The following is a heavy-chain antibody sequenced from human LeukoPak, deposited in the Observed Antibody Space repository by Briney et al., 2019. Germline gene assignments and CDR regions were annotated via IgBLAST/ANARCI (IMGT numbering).Heavy chain of an antibody. Sequence: PGGSLRLSCAASGFTFSSYEMNWVRQAPGKGLEWVSYISSSGSTIYYADSVKGRFTISRDNSKNTLYLQMNSLRAEDTAVYYCAKAQYYYDSSGYYVDYWGQGTLVTVSS. CDR3: AKAQYYYDSSGYYVDY. V-gene: IGHV3-48*03. CDR2: ISSSGSTI. CDR1: GFTFSSYE. D-gene: IGHD3-22*01. J-gene: IGHJ4*02.